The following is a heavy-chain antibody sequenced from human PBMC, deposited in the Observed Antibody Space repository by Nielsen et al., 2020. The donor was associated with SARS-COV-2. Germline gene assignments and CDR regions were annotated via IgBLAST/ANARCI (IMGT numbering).Heavy chain of an antibody. CDR1: GFTFSSYA. Sequence: GESLKISCAASGFTFSSYAMHWVRQPPGKGLQRVAGILGSGAATFYADSVKGRFTVSRDNSMNTVYLEMSRLRSEDTALYFCAKDRIPDGLWEIDYWGQGTRVTVSS. D-gene: IGHD1-14*01. CDR3: AKDRIPDGLWEIDY. V-gene: IGHV3-23*01. CDR2: ILGSGAAT. J-gene: IGHJ4*02.